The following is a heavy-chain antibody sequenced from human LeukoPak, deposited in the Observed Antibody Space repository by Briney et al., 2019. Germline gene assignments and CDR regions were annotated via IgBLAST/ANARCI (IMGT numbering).Heavy chain of an antibody. Sequence: GGSLRLSCAASGFTFSSYSMNWVRQAPGKGLEWVSSISSSSSYIYYADSVKGRFTISRDNAKSSLYLQMNSLRAEDTAVYYCARSREELLFFDYWGQGTLVTVSS. CDR3: ARSREELLFFDY. CDR2: ISSSSSYI. D-gene: IGHD1-26*01. CDR1: GFTFSSYS. J-gene: IGHJ4*02. V-gene: IGHV3-21*01.